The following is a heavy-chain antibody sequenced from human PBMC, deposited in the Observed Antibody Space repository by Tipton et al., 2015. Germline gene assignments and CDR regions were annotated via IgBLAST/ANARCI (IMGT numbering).Heavy chain of an antibody. J-gene: IGHJ4*02. CDR1: GGSLSGYY. D-gene: IGHD3-22*01. Sequence: TLSLTCAVYGGSLSGYYWSWIRQPPGKGLEWVGEINDAATTNYKSSLKSRVTMSVDTSKNQFSLHLSSVTAADTAVYYCAREVWYNDSTGYDYWGQGTLVTVSS. CDR3: AREVWYNDSTGYDY. CDR2: INDAATT. V-gene: IGHV4-34*01.